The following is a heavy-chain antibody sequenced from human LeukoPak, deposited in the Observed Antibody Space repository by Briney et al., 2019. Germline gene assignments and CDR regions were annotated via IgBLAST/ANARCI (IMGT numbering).Heavy chain of an antibody. V-gene: IGHV1-18*01. CDR3: ARALVGPLPGIAAAGTP. CDR1: GYTFTSYG. D-gene: IGHD6-13*01. Sequence: GASVKVSCKASGYTFTSYGISWVRQAPGQGLEWMGWISAYNGNTNYAQKLQGRVTMTTDTSTSTAYMELRSLRSDDTAVYYCARALVGPLPGIAAAGTPWGQGTLVTVSS. CDR2: ISAYNGNT. J-gene: IGHJ5*02.